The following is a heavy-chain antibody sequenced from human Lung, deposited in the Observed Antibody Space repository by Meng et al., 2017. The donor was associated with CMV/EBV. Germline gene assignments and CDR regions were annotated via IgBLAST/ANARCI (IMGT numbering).Heavy chain of an antibody. J-gene: IGHJ4*02. CDR3: AGDDNGGPDY. D-gene: IGHD4-23*01. Sequence: ASVXVSCKASGYTFTAHYFHWVRQAPGQGLEWMGWIHPHRGDTNYAQQFQGRVTLTRDTSINTGYMELTRLTSDDTADYYCAGDDNGGPDYWGQGTLVTVSS. V-gene: IGHV1-2*02. CDR2: IHPHRGDT. CDR1: GYTFTAHY.